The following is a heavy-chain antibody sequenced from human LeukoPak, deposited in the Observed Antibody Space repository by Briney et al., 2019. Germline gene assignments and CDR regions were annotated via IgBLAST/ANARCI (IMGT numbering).Heavy chain of an antibody. CDR2: IRYDGSNK. Sequence: GGSLRLSCAASGFTFSSYGMHWVRQAPGKGLEWVAFIRYDGSNKYYADSVKGRFTISRDNSKNTLYLQMNSLRAEDTALYYCAKSLGVGATTVDYYYYMDVWGKGTTVTVSS. V-gene: IGHV3-30*02. CDR3: AKSLGVGATTVDYYYYMDV. D-gene: IGHD1-26*01. J-gene: IGHJ6*03. CDR1: GFTFSSYG.